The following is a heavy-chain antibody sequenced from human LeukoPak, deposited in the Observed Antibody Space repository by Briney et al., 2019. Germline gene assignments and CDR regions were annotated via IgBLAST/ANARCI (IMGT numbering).Heavy chain of an antibody. Sequence: ASLKVSCKASGYTFTGYYMHWVRQAPGQGLEWMGWINPNSGGTNYAQKFQGRVTMTRDTSISTAYMELSRLRSDDTAVYYCARLPPDSSGWYEDYWGQGTLVTVSS. CDR1: GYTFTGYY. CDR2: INPNSGGT. CDR3: ARLPPDSSGWYEDY. D-gene: IGHD6-19*01. V-gene: IGHV1-2*02. J-gene: IGHJ4*02.